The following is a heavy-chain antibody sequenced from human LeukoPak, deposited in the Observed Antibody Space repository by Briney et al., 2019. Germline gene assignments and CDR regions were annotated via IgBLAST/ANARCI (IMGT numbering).Heavy chain of an antibody. J-gene: IGHJ4*02. CDR2: ISGSGGST. V-gene: IGHV3-23*01. CDR3: AKGAYSSGCDPTGPPCRGFDY. CDR1: GFTFSSYA. D-gene: IGHD6-19*01. Sequence: PGGSLRLSCAASGFTFSSYAMSWVRQAPGKGLGWVSAISGSGGSTYYADSVKGRFTISRDNSKNTLYLQMNSLRAEDTAVYYCAKGAYSSGCDPTGPPCRGFDYWGQGTLVTVSS.